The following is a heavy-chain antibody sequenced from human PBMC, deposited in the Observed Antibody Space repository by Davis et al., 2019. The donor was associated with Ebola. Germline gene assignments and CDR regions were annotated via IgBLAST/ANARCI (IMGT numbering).Heavy chain of an antibody. D-gene: IGHD2-2*01. CDR3: AKRAGEYQLLAYPFDY. CDR1: GFTFSSYA. V-gene: IGHV3-23*01. CDR2: ISGSGGST. Sequence: PGGSLRLSCAASGFTFSSYAMSWVRQAPGKGLEWVSAISGSGGSTYYADSVKGRFTISRDNSKNTLYLQMNSLRAEDTAVYYCAKRAGEYQLLAYPFDYWGQGTLVTVSS. J-gene: IGHJ4*02.